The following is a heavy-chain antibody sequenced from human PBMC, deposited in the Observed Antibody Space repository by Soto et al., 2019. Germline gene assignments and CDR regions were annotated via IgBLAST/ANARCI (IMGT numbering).Heavy chain of an antibody. CDR3: ARTTTTGTTGDY. V-gene: IGHV4-31*03. D-gene: IGHD1-1*01. CDR1: GGSISSGGYY. CDR2: IYYSGST. Sequence: SETLSLTCTVSGGSISSGGYYWSWIRQHPGKGLEWIGYIYYSGSTYYNPSLKSRVTISVDTSKNQFSLKLSSVTAADTAAYYCARTTTTGTTGDYWGQGTLVTVSS. J-gene: IGHJ4*02.